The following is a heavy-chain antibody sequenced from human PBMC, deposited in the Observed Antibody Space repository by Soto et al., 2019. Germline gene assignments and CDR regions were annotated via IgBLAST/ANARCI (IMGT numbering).Heavy chain of an antibody. J-gene: IGHJ4*02. CDR1: GFTFSSYA. CDR2: ISYDGSNK. CDR3: ARDPGAYYYDSSGNQACYFDY. V-gene: IGHV3-30-3*01. Sequence: QVQLVESGGGVVQPGRSLRLSCAASGFTFSSYAMHWVRQAPGKGLEWVAVISYDGSNKYYADSVKGRFTISRDNSKNTLYLQMNSLRAEDTAVYYCARDPGAYYYDSSGNQACYFDYWGQGTLVTVSS. D-gene: IGHD3-22*01.